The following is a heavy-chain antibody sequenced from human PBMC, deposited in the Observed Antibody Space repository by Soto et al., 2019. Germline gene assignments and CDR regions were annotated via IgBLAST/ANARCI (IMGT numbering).Heavy chain of an antibody. CDR1: GASISSIGYY. J-gene: IGHJ4*02. CDR3: ARVASCGGDCYSGTFDY. CDR2: MYYSGST. V-gene: IGHV4-31*03. Sequence: QVKLQESGPGLVKPSQTRSVTCTVSGASISSIGYYWSWIRQHPGKGLEWIGYMYYSGSTYYNPSLKSRISLSVDTSKNQFSLKLTSVTAADTAVYYCARVASCGGDCYSGTFDYWGQGTLVTVSS. D-gene: IGHD2-21*02.